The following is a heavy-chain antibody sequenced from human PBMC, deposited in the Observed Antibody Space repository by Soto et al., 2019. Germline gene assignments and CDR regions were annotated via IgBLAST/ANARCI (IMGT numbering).Heavy chain of an antibody. CDR2: IRSIPYGGTT. D-gene: IGHD1-26*01. J-gene: IGHJ4*02. CDR1: GFTFGDYA. Sequence: EVQLVESGGDLVQTGRSLRLSCTTSGFTFGDYALSWYRLAPGKGLEWVCFIRSIPYGGTTEYAASVKGRFIISRDASNSIVYLQMNSLKTEDTAVYYCTRWGGSYSAYWGQGTQVTVSS. V-gene: IGHV3-49*03. CDR3: TRWGGSYSAY.